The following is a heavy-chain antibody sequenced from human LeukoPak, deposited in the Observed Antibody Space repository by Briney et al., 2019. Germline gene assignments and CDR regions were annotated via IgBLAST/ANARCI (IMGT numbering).Heavy chain of an antibody. CDR2: INYSGST. CDR3: ARHAHYYGSGFDP. CDR1: GGSISGSSYY. V-gene: IGHV4-39*01. Sequence: KSSETLSLTCSVSGGSISGSSYYWGWIRQPPGKGLEWIGSINYSGSTYYNPSLKSRVTISVDTSRNQFSLKLRSVTAADTAVYYCARHAHYYGSGFDPWGQGTPVTVSS. J-gene: IGHJ5*02. D-gene: IGHD3-10*01.